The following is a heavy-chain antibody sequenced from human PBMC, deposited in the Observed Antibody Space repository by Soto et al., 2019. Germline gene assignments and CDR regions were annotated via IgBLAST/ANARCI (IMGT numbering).Heavy chain of an antibody. D-gene: IGHD3-16*01. CDR2: IYYSGNT. V-gene: IGHV4-30-4*01. Sequence: SETLSLTCTVSGGSTSSDNYWSWIRQPPGKGLEWIGHIYYSGNTDYNPSLKSRLAISIDTSRNQFSLKLSSVTAADTAVYFCAREGGESSDGLYYFDSWGQGSLVTVSS. J-gene: IGHJ4*02. CDR3: AREGGESSDGLYYFDS. CDR1: GGSTSSDNY.